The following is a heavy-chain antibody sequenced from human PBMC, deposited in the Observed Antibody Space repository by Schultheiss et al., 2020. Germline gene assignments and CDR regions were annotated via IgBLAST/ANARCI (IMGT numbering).Heavy chain of an antibody. Sequence: SETLSLTCTVSGGSISSYYWSWIRQPPGKGLEWIGYIYYSGSTNYNPSLKSRVTISVDTSKNQFSLKLSSVTAADTAVYYCARSPSSIAFDIWGQGTLVTVSS. CDR2: IYYSGST. J-gene: IGHJ4*02. CDR3: ARSPSSIAFDI. CDR1: GGSISSYY. V-gene: IGHV4-59*08. D-gene: IGHD3-9*01.